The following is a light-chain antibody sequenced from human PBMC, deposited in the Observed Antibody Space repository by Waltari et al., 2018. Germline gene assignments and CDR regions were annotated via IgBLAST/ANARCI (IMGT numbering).Light chain of an antibody. CDR1: QSVSKY. J-gene: IGKJ3*01. CDR2: DAS. V-gene: IGKV3-11*01. CDR3: QQRSTWPPFT. Sequence: EILLTQSPATLSLSPGERATLSCRASQSVSKYLAWYQQKPGQAPRLLIYDASNRATGIPARFSGSGSGTDFILTISSLEPEDFAVYYCQQRSTWPPFTFGPGTTLDI.